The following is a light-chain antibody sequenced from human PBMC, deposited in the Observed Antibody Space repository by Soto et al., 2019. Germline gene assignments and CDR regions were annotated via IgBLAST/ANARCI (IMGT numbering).Light chain of an antibody. CDR1: QSISSW. Sequence: DIQMTQSPSTLSASVGDRVTITCRASQSISSWLAWYQQKPGKAPKLLIYDASSLESGVPSRFSGSGSGTEFTLTISSLRPDDFATYYCRQYNSYPYTFGQGTKLEIK. CDR3: RQYNSYPYT. J-gene: IGKJ2*01. V-gene: IGKV1-5*01. CDR2: DAS.